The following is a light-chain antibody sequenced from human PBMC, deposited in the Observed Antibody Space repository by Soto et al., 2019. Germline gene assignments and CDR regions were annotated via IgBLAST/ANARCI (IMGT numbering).Light chain of an antibody. Sequence: EIVMTQSPATLSVSPGERATLSCRASQSVSSNLAWYQQKPGQPPRLLIYGASTRATGIPARFSGSGSGTEFPLTISSLQSEDFAVYYCQQYNSWPPKTFGQGTKLEIK. CDR3: QQYNSWPPKT. V-gene: IGKV3-15*01. CDR1: QSVSSN. CDR2: GAS. J-gene: IGKJ2*01.